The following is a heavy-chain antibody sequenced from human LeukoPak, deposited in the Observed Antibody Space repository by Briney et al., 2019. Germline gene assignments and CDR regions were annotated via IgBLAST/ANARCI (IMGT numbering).Heavy chain of an antibody. CDR3: ARDTGDTDYYYYGMDV. J-gene: IGHJ6*04. CDR2: ISAYNGNT. CDR1: GGTFSSYT. Sequence: ASVKVSCKASGGTFSSYTISWVRQAPGQGLEWMGWISAYNGNTNYAQKLQGRVTMTTDTSTSTAYMELRSLRSDDTAVYYCARDTGDTDYYYYGMDVWGKGTTVTVSS. V-gene: IGHV1-18*01. D-gene: IGHD2-21*02.